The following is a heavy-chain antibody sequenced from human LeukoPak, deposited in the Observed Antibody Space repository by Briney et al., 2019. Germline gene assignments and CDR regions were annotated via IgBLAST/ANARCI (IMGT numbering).Heavy chain of an antibody. J-gene: IGHJ6*02. D-gene: IGHD4-17*01. CDR2: IYYSGST. CDR1: VGSISSYY. V-gene: IGHV4-59*01. CDR3: ARDYGDYGHYCCYGMDV. Sequence: SETLSLTCTVSVGSISSYYWSWIRQPPGKGLEWIGYIYYSGSTNYKPSLKSRVTISVDTSKNQFSLKLSSVTAADTAVYYCARDYGDYGHYCCYGMDVWGQGTTVTVSS.